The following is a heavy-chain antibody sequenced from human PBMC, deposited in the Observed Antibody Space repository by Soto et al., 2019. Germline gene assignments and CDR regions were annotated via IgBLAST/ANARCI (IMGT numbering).Heavy chain of an antibody. CDR1: GYTFTSYG. CDR2: ISAYNGNT. V-gene: IGHV1-18*01. CDR3: ARAYYDFWSGYSDDAFDI. Sequence: QVQLVQSGAEVKKPGASVKVSCKASGYTFTSYGISWVRQAPGQGLEWMGWISAYNGNTNYAQKLQGRVTMTTDTSTSTAYMELRSLRSDDTAVYYCARAYYDFWSGYSDDAFDIWGQGTMVTVSS. J-gene: IGHJ3*02. D-gene: IGHD3-3*01.